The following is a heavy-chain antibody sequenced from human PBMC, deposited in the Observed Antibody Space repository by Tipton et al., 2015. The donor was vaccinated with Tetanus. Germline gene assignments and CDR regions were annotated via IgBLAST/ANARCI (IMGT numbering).Heavy chain of an antibody. CDR2: INPNVGGT. J-gene: IGHJ2*01. D-gene: IGHD6-25*01. Sequence: QSGAEVKQPGASVKVSCKASGYSLIDYFIHWVRQSPGQGLEWVGWINPNVGGTRFAQTVKGRVTMTRDTSTSTVYLELNRLIYNDTAVYYCARLGGIQRHFDRWGPGTLVIVSS. CDR3: ARLGGIQRHFDR. V-gene: IGHV1-2*02. CDR1: GYSLIDYF.